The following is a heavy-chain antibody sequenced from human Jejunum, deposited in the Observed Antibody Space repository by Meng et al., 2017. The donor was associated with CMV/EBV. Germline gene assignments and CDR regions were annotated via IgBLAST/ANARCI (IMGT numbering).Heavy chain of an antibody. J-gene: IGHJ4*02. D-gene: IGHD3-10*01. CDR2: IYYSGNT. CDR1: STNYY. Sequence: STNYYWGWIRQPPGKGLEWIASIYYSGNTYYDPSLKSRATISVDTSKNQFSLKLTSVTAADTAVYYCARRTSTYSYGSGSYSLFDNWGQGTLVTVSS. CDR3: ARRTSTYSYGSGSYSLFDN. V-gene: IGHV4-39*01.